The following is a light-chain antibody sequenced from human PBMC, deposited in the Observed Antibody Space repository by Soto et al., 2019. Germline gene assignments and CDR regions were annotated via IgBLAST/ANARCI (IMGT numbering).Light chain of an antibody. CDR1: QSVSSNY. V-gene: IGKV3-20*01. CDR2: DAS. J-gene: IGKJ4*01. CDR3: KQYATSPLA. Sequence: EIVLTKSPGTLSLSPGERATLSCRASQSVSSNYLAWYQQRPGQAPRLLIYDASTRATGIQDRFSGSGSGTDFTLTISRLEPEDFAVYFCKQYATSPLAFGGGTKVDIK.